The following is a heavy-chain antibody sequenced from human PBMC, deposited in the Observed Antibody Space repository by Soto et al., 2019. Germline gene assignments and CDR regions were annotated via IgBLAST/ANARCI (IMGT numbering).Heavy chain of an antibody. Sequence: PGESLKISCKGSGYSFTSYWISWVRQMPGKGLEWMGRIDPSDSYTNYSPSFQGHVTISADKSISTAYLQWSSLKASDTAMYYCARATGRGIYYYYGMDVWGQGTTVTVSS. CDR2: IDPSDSYT. CDR1: GYSFTSYW. CDR3: ARATGRGIYYYYGMDV. J-gene: IGHJ6*02. V-gene: IGHV5-10-1*01.